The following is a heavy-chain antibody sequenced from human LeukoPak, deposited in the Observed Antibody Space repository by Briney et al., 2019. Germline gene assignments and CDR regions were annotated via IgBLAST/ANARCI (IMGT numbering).Heavy chain of an antibody. CDR2: ISGSGDST. D-gene: IGHD5-12*01. J-gene: IGHJ6*02. CDR3: AKGDSGYDYGYYYGMDV. V-gene: IGHV3-23*01. Sequence: GGSLRLSCVASGLTFRRYAMSWVRQAPGKGLEWVSAISGSGDSTYHADSVKGRFTISRDNSRNTLYLQINSLTAEDTAVYYCAKGDSGYDYGYYYGMDVWGQGTTVTVSS. CDR1: GLTFRRYA.